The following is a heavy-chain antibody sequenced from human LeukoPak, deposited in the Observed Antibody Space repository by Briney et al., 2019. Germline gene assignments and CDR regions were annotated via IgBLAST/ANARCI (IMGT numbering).Heavy chain of an antibody. CDR1: GFTFSSYW. V-gene: IGHV3-74*01. CDR2: INSDGSST. Sequence: PGGSLRLSCAASGFTFSSYWMHWVRQAPGKGLVWVSRINSDGSSTSYADSVKGRFTISRDNAKNTLYLQMNSLRAEDTAVYYCASATMFRGVIPDYWGQGTLVPSPQ. J-gene: IGHJ4*02. CDR3: ASATMFRGVIPDY. D-gene: IGHD3-10*01.